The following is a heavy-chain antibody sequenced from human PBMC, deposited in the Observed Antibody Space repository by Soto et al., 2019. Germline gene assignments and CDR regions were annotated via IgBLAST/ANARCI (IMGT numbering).Heavy chain of an antibody. CDR2: ISSTTNYI. Sequence: TGGSLRLSCAASGLTFTRYSMNWVRQAPGKGLEWVSSISSTTNYIYYADSMKGRFTVSRDNAKNSVYLDMNSLSAEDTAVYYCARESEDLTSNFDYWGQGTLVTVSS. J-gene: IGHJ4*02. CDR1: GLTFTRYS. V-gene: IGHV3-21*01. CDR3: ARESEDLTSNFDY.